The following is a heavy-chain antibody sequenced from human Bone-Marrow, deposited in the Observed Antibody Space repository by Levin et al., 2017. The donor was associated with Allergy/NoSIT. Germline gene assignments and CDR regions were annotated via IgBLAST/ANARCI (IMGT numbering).Heavy chain of an antibody. V-gene: IGHV4-34*01. CDR1: PASFNDYI. CDR2: ISHTGDT. D-gene: IGHD1-26*01. CDR3: ARGPHSYVSGSAREHFYYHSIDG. Sequence: SETLSLTCGVYPASFNDYIWTWIRQPPGKGLEWIGEISHTGDTDYNPSPKSRVTISLDTSKDHFSLKLMSVTDADTAVYYCARGPHSYVSGSAREHFYYHSIDGWGKGTTVTVSS. J-gene: IGHJ6*03.